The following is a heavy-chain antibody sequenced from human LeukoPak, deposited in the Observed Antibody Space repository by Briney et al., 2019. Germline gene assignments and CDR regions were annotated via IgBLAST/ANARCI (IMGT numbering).Heavy chain of an antibody. D-gene: IGHD1-26*01. J-gene: IGHJ4*02. Sequence: TLSLTCTVSGGSISSGSYYWSWIRQPAGKGLEWIGRIFTSGSTKYNPSLKSRVTISVDTSKNQFSLKLSSVTAADTAVYYCARARKWGRVGAKPFDYWGQGTLVTVSS. CDR2: IFTSGST. CDR1: GGSISSGSYY. CDR3: ARARKWGRVGAKPFDY. V-gene: IGHV4-61*02.